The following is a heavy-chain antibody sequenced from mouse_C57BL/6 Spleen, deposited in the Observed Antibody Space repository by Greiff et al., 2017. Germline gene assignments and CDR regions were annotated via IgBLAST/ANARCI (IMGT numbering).Heavy chain of an antibody. CDR3: ARGYYPSEDYYDY. V-gene: IGHV14-3*01. J-gene: IGHJ2*01. Sequence: EVTLVESVAELVRPGASVKLSCTASGFNIKNNYMHWVKQRPEQGLEWMGRIDTANGNTKYAPKFQGKATISAETSSNTAYMQLSILTSEDTAIYSCARGYYPSEDYYDYWGQGATLTVSS. CDR1: GFNIKNNY. CDR2: IDTANGNT. D-gene: IGHD2-3*01.